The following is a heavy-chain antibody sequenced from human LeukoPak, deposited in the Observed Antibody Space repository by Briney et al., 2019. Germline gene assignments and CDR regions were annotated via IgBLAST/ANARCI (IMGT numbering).Heavy chain of an antibody. CDR3: AAQYQLPSNAFDI. V-gene: IGHV3-11*04. D-gene: IGHD2-2*01. CDR2: ISSRGSTK. CDR1: GFTFSDYY. J-gene: IGHJ3*02. Sequence: PGGSLRLSCAASGFTFSDYYMSWIRQAPGKGLEWVSYISSRGSTKYYADSVKGRFTISRDNAKNSLYLQMNSLRAEDTAVYYCAAQYQLPSNAFDIWGQGTMVTVSS.